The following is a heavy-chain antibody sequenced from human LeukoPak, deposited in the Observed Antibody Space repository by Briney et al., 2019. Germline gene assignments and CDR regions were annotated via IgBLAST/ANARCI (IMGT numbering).Heavy chain of an antibody. CDR2: IYYTGST. CDR1: GGSISTYY. CDR3: ARVYDYGGNPAHFDY. J-gene: IGHJ4*02. Sequence: SETLSLTCTVSGGSISTYYWSRIRQPPGKGLEWIGYIYYTGSTNYNPSLKSRVAISVDASKNQFSLNLSSVTAADTAVYYCARVYDYGGNPAHFDYWGQGTLVTVSS. V-gene: IGHV4-59*01. D-gene: IGHD4-23*01.